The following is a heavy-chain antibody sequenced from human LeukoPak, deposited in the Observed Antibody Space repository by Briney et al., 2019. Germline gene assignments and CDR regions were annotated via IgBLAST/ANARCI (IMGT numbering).Heavy chain of an antibody. CDR1: GGTFSSYA. CDR2: IIPILGIA. D-gene: IGHD3-22*01. V-gene: IGHV1-69*04. J-gene: IGHJ4*02. CDR3: ATTNTYYYDSSGTYYFDY. Sequence: SVKVSCKASGGTFSSYAISWVRQAPGQGLEWMGRIIPILGIANYAQKFQGRVTITADKSTSTAYMELSSLRSEDTAVYYCATTNTYYYDSSGTYYFDYWGQGTLVTASS.